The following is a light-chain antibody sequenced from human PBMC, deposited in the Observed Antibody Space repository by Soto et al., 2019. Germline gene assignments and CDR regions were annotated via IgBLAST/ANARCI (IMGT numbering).Light chain of an antibody. V-gene: IGLV2-23*02. CDR1: SSVVGSYNL. Sequence: QSALTQPASVSGSPGQSITISCTGTSSVVGSYNLVSWYQQHPGKAPKLIIYEVNKWPSGYSNRFSGSKSGNTASLTISGLQAEDEADYYCCSYAGNNIHVVFGGGTKLTVL. CDR3: CSYAGNNIHVV. J-gene: IGLJ2*01. CDR2: EVN.